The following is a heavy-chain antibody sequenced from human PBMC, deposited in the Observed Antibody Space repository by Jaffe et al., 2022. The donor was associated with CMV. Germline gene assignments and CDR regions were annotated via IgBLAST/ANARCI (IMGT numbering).Heavy chain of an antibody. CDR3: ARGQNDILTGIYYFDY. Sequence: QVQLQESGPGLVKPSQTLSLTCTVSGGSISSGGYYWSWIRQHPGKGLEWIGYIYYSGSTYYNPSLKSRVTISVDTSKNQFSLKLSSVTAADTAVYYCARGQNDILTGIYYFDYWGQGTLVTVSS. V-gene: IGHV4-31*03. J-gene: IGHJ4*02. D-gene: IGHD3-9*01. CDR2: IYYSGST. CDR1: GGSISSGGYY.